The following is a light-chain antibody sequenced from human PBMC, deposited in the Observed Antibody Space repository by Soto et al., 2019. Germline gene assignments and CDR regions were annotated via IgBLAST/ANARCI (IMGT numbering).Light chain of an antibody. Sequence: DIQMTQSPSSLSASVGDRVTITCRAGQNIFSSLNWYQQKPGKAPKSLIYAASSLQIGVPSRLSGSGSGTDFTLTISSLQPEEFATDYCQQSYSGISFGQGTRLEIK. CDR1: QNIFSS. CDR2: AAS. J-gene: IGKJ5*01. V-gene: IGKV1-39*01. CDR3: QQSYSGIS.